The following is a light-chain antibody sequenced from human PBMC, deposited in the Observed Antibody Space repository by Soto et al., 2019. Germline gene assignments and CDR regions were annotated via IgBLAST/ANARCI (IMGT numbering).Light chain of an antibody. CDR1: QSVSSSY. Sequence: EIVLTQSPCTLSLSPGERATLSCRASQSVSSSYLAWYQQKPGQPPRLLIYGASSRATGIPDRFSGSGSGTDFTLTISRLEPEDFAVYYCQQYGSSFPWTFGQGTKVDIK. CDR2: GAS. V-gene: IGKV3-20*01. CDR3: QQYGSSFPWT. J-gene: IGKJ1*01.